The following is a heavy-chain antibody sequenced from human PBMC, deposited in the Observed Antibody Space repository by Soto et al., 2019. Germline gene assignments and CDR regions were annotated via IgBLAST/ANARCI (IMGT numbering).Heavy chain of an antibody. V-gene: IGHV4-30-2*01. CDR1: GGSISSGGYS. CDR2: IYHSGST. D-gene: IGHD3-22*01. J-gene: IGHJ4*02. CDR3: ARGAPVVNDY. Sequence: QLQLQESGSGLVKPSQTLSLTCAVSGGSISSGGYSWSWIRQPPGKGLEWIGYIYHSGSTYYNPSRTSRVTTAVDRSKNQFSLKLSSVTAADTAVYYCARGAPVVNDYWGQGTLVTVSS.